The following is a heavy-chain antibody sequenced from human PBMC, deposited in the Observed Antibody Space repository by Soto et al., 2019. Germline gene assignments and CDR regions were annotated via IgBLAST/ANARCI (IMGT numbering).Heavy chain of an antibody. J-gene: IGHJ6*02. CDR3: ARDAAELWFGELKLFYGMDV. CDR1: GFTFSSYG. D-gene: IGHD3-10*01. V-gene: IGHV3-33*01. CDR2: IWYDGSNK. Sequence: QVQLVESGGGVVQPGRSLRLSCAASGFTFSSYGMHWVRQAPGKGLEWVAVIWYDGSNKYYADSVKGRFAISRDNSKNKLYLQMNSLRAEDTAVYYCARDAAELWFGELKLFYGMDVWGQGTTVTVSS.